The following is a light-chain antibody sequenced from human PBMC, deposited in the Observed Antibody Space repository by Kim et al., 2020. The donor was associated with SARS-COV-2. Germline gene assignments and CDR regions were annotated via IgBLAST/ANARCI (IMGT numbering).Light chain of an antibody. J-gene: IGKJ4*01. CDR3: QQYNNWRVT. CDR2: DAS. CDR1: QSVSSY. V-gene: IGKV3-15*01. Sequence: EIVMTQSPVTLSVSPGERATLSCRASQSVSSYLAWYQQKPGQAPRLLIYDASTRAAGIPARFSGRGSGTDFTLNISSLQPEDFAVYYCQQYNNWRVTFGRGTKVDIK.